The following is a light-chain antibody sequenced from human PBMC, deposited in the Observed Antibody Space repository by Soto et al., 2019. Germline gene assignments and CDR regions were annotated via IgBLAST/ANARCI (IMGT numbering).Light chain of an antibody. Sequence: DVVMTQSPLSLPVTLGQPASISCRSSQSLVYSDGNTYLNWFQQRPGQSPRRLIYKVSNRDSGVPDRCSGSESGTDFTLKISRVEAADVWVYYCMQGVHTFGQGTKLEIK. V-gene: IGKV2-30*01. CDR2: KVS. CDR1: QSLVYSDGNTY. J-gene: IGKJ2*01. CDR3: MQGVHT.